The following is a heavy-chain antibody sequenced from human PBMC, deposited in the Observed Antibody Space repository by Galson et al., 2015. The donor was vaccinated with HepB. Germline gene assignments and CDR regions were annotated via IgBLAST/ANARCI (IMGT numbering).Heavy chain of an antibody. Sequence: SLRLSCAGSGFTFSNYAMYWVRQAPGKGLEWVAVISSDGGTKFYADSVKGRFTISRDTSRNTLYLQMNNLRPEDAAVHRCARGGLLSPSRLKVGRGAPKGYYNYAMDVWGQGTTVTVSS. V-gene: IGHV3-30*04. CDR1: GFTFSNYA. CDR3: ARGGLLSPSRLKVGRGAPKGYYNYAMDV. J-gene: IGHJ6*02. D-gene: IGHD3-10*01. CDR2: ISSDGGTK.